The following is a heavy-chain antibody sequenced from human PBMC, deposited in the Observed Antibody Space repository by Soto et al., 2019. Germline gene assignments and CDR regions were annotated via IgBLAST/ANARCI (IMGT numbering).Heavy chain of an antibody. CDR3: ARDPGVGRFDP. CDR2: IIPIFGTA. CDR1: GGTFSSYA. Sequence: SVKVSCKASGGTFSSYAISWLRQAPGQGLEWMGGIIPIFGTANYAQKFQGRVTITADKSTSTAYMELSSLRSEDTAVYYCARDPGVGRFDPWGQGTLVTVSS. J-gene: IGHJ5*02. V-gene: IGHV1-69*06. D-gene: IGHD2-8*01.